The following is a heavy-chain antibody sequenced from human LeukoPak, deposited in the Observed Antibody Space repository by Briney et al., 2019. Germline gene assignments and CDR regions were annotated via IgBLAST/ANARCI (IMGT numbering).Heavy chain of an antibody. J-gene: IGHJ4*02. CDR1: GFTFSTYG. V-gene: IGHV3-33*01. D-gene: IGHD2-15*01. Sequence: GGSLRLSCAASGFTFSTYGMHWVRQAPGKGLEWVAVIWYDGSNKYYADSVKGRFTISRDNSKNTLYLQMNSLRAEDTAVYYCARDVMYCSGGRCFYHFDYWGQGTLVTVSS. CDR2: IWYDGSNK. CDR3: ARDVMYCSGGRCFYHFDY.